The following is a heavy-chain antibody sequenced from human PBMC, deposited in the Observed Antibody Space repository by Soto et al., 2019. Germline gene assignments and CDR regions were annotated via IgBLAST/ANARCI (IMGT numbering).Heavy chain of an antibody. CDR2: ISSSSSYI. D-gene: IGHD3-22*01. Sequence: EVPLVESGGGLVKPGGSLRLSFAASGFTFSSYSMNWVRQAPGKGLEWVSSISSSSSYIYYADSVKGRFTISRDNAKNSLYLQMNSLRAEDTAVYYCARDGPDSSGYYRLLDYWGQGTLVTVSS. V-gene: IGHV3-21*01. CDR3: ARDGPDSSGYYRLLDY. CDR1: GFTFSSYS. J-gene: IGHJ4*02.